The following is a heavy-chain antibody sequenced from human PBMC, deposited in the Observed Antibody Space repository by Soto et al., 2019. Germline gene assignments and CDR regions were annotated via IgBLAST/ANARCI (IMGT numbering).Heavy chain of an antibody. V-gene: IGHV1-18*01. D-gene: IGHD1-1*01. CDR1: GYTFTSYG. CDR3: AREADWNSAYYGMDV. Sequence: QVQLVQSGAEVKKPGASVKVSCKASGYTFTSYGISWVRQAPGQGLEWMGWISAYNGNTNYAQKLQGRVTMTTDTSTRTAYMELRSLRSDDTAVYYCAREADWNSAYYGMDVWGQGTTVTVSS. J-gene: IGHJ6*02. CDR2: ISAYNGNT.